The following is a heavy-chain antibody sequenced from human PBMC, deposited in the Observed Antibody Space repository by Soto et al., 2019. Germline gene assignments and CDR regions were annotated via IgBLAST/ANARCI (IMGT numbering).Heavy chain of an antibody. J-gene: IGHJ4*02. CDR3: TTGFSSSWYAGVDY. CDR1: GFTFSNAW. D-gene: IGHD6-13*01. Sequence: EVQLVESGGGLVKPGGSLRLSCAASGFTFSNAWMSWVRQAPGKGLEWVGRIKSKTDGGTTDYAAPVKGRFTISRDDSKTTLYLQMNSLKTEDTAVYYCTTGFSSSWYAGVDYWGQGTLVTVSS. CDR2: IKSKTDGGTT. V-gene: IGHV3-15*01.